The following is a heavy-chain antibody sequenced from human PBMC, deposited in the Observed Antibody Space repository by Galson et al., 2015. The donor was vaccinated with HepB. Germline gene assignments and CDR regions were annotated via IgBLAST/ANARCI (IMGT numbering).Heavy chain of an antibody. J-gene: IGHJ3*02. CDR1: GYSFTSYW. D-gene: IGHD3-22*01. V-gene: IGHV5-10-1*01. CDR3: ASTKYYYDSSGYYFGAFEI. CDR2: IDPSDSYT. Sequence: QSGAEVKKPGESLRISCKGSGYSFTSYWISWVRQMPGKGLEWMGRIDPSDSYTNYSPSFQGHVTISADKSISTAYLQWSSLKASDTAMYYCASTKYYYDSSGYYFGAFEIWGQGTMVTVSS.